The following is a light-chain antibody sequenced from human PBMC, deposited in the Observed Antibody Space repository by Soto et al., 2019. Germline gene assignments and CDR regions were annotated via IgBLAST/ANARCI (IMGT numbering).Light chain of an antibody. CDR2: EVN. Sequence: QSARTRPPSASGSPGQSVAISGTGTSSDVGGYNYVSWYQQHPGKAPNLMIYEVNKRPSGVPDRSSGSKSGNTASLTVSGLQAEDEADYYCSSYAGSSNVFGTGTKVTVL. CDR3: SSYAGSSNV. V-gene: IGLV2-8*01. J-gene: IGLJ1*01. CDR1: SSDVGGYNY.